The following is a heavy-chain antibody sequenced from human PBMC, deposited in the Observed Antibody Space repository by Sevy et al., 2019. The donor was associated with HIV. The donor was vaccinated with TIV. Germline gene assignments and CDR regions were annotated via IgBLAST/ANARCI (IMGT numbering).Heavy chain of an antibody. CDR1: GYTFTSYA. CDR2: INAGNGNT. Sequence: ASVKVSCKASGYTFTSYAMHWVRQAPGQRLEWMGWINAGNGNTKYSQKFQGRVTITRDTSAGTAYMELSSLRSEDTAVYYCAIFPGYCSSTSCSYYYGMDVWGQGTTVTVSS. D-gene: IGHD2-2*01. J-gene: IGHJ6*02. V-gene: IGHV1-3*01. CDR3: AIFPGYCSSTSCSYYYGMDV.